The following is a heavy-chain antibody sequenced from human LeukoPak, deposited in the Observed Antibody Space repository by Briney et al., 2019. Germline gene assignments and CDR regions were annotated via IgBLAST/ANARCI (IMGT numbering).Heavy chain of an antibody. D-gene: IGHD3-10*01. CDR1: GSSLTYLC. J-gene: IGHJ4*02. V-gene: IGHV1-24*01. CDR2: FDLGKALEWNGSFEDEKHDI. Sequence: ASVNVSLTCSGSSLTYLCIHWERHAPGQGLGRMGGFDLGKALEWNGSFEDEKHDINCAQKFQGRVTLTEETSTDTVYMELSSLRTEDTAVYYCVIHLDYYGSGNSAYWGQGTQVTVSS. CDR3: VIHLDYYGSGNSAY.